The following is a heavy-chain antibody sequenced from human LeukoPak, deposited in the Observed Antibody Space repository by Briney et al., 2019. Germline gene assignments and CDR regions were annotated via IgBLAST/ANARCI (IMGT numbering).Heavy chain of an antibody. J-gene: IGHJ4*02. CDR2: ISAYNGNT. Sequence: GASVKVSCKASGYTFTSYGIRWVRQAPGQGVAWMGWISAYNGNTNYAQKLQGRVTMTTDTSTSTAYMELRSLRSDDTAVYYCGYDSSGSAIDYWGQGTLVTVSS. V-gene: IGHV1-18*01. D-gene: IGHD3-22*01. CDR1: GYTFTSYG. CDR3: GYDSSGSAIDY.